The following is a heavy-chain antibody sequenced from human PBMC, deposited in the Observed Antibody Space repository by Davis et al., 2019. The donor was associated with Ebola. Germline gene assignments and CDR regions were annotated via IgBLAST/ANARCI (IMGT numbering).Heavy chain of an antibody. J-gene: IGHJ6*02. CDR1: GFTFSYYG. Sequence: GESLKISCAASGFTFSYYGMHWVRQAPGKGLEWVSSISTTTTYISYADSVKGRFTISRDNSKNTLDLQMNSLRAEDTAVYYCAKVIDNSAWYGYALDVWGQGTTVPVSS. V-gene: IGHV3-21*01. CDR3: AKVIDNSAWYGYALDV. CDR2: ISTTTTYI. D-gene: IGHD6-13*01.